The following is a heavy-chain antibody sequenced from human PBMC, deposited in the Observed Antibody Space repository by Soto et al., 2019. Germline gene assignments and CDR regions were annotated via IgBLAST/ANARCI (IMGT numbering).Heavy chain of an antibody. CDR3: ARMYNSGYYRPEGDYYFYGLDV. D-gene: IGHD6-19*01. V-gene: IGHV4-4*07. J-gene: IGHJ6*02. CDR2: MYTSGNT. Sequence: QVQLQESGPGLVKPSETLSVTCSVSGASIRDYYWSWIRQPAGKGLEWIGRMYTSGNTKYNPSLKSRLTISTDTSVNQFSLTLRSVTAADMAIYFCARMYNSGYYRPEGDYYFYGLDVWGQGSTVTVSS. CDR1: GASIRDYY.